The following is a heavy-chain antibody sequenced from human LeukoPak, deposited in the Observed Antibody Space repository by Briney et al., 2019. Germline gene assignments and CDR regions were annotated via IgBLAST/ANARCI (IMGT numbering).Heavy chain of an antibody. J-gene: IGHJ4*02. CDR1: GFTFSSYW. D-gene: IGHD1-14*01. CDR3: ARSNQADDY. V-gene: IGHV3-74*01. Sequence: GGSLRLSCAASGFTFSSYWMHWVRQVPGKGLVWVSRINPGGSSTAYADSVKGRFTISRDNAKKTLYLQMDSLRAEDTAIYYCARSNQADDYWGQGTLVTVSS. CDR2: INPGGSST.